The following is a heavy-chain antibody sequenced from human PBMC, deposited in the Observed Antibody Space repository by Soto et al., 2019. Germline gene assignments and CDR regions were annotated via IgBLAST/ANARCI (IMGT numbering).Heavy chain of an antibody. CDR1: GFTFSSYG. V-gene: IGHV3-33*01. CDR2: IWYDGSNK. D-gene: IGHD5-18*01. CDR3: ARDTAMVPGYFDL. Sequence: GGSLRLSCAASGFTFSSYGMHWVRQAPGKGLEWVAVIWYDGSNKYYADSVKGRFTISRDNSKNTLYLQMNSLGAEDTAVYYCARDTAMVPGYFDLWGRGTLVTVSS. J-gene: IGHJ2*01.